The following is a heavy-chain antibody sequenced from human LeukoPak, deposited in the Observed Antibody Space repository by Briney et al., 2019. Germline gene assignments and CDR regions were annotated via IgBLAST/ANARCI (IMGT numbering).Heavy chain of an antibody. CDR2: ISGSGGST. J-gene: IGHJ4*02. CDR1: GFTFSSYA. D-gene: IGHD6-13*01. Sequence: GGSLRLSCAASGFTFSSYAMSWVRQAPGKGLEWVSAISGSGGSTYYADSVKGRFTISRDNSKNTLYLQMNSLRAEDTAVYYCAKDPIPGSSWYSDYWGQGTLVTVSS. CDR3: AKDPIPGSSWYSDY. V-gene: IGHV3-23*01.